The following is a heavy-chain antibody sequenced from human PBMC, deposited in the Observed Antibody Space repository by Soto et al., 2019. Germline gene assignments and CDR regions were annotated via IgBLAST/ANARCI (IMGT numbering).Heavy chain of an antibody. CDR2: ISSSSSYI. J-gene: IGHJ4*02. CDR1: GFTFSSYS. Sequence: PGGSLRLSCAASGFTFSSYSMNWVRQAPGKGLEWVSSISSSSSYIYYADSVKGRFTISRDNAKNSLYLQMNSLRAGDTAVYYCARAGVTPHFFDYWGQGTLVTVSS. D-gene: IGHD3-3*02. CDR3: ARAGVTPHFFDY. V-gene: IGHV3-21*01.